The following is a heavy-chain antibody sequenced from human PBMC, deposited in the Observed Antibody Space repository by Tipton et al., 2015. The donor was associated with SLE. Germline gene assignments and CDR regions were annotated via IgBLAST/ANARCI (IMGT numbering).Heavy chain of an antibody. D-gene: IGHD3-10*01. CDR2: IFHIGSA. CDR1: GGSISSSSYY. Sequence: TLSLTCTVSGGSISSSSYYWAWIRQPPGKGLEWIGHIFHIGSAYYNPSLKSRVTLSLDTSNNQFSLNLNSVTAADTAVYYCARGRITMVRGRRSYYYMDVWGKGTTVTVSS. J-gene: IGHJ6*03. V-gene: IGHV4-39*07. CDR3: ARGRITMVRGRRSYYYMDV.